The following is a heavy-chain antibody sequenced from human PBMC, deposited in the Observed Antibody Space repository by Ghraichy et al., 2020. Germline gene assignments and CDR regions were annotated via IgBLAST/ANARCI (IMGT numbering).Heavy chain of an antibody. CDR3: ARADGDYYFDY. Sequence: SETLSLTCTVSGGSISSYYWSWIRQPPGKGLEWIGYIYYSGSTNYNPSLKSRVTISVDTSKNQFSLKLSSVTAADTAVYYCARADGDYYFDYWGQGTLVTVSS. CDR2: IYYSGST. J-gene: IGHJ4*02. CDR1: GGSISSYY. D-gene: IGHD4-17*01. V-gene: IGHV4-59*01.